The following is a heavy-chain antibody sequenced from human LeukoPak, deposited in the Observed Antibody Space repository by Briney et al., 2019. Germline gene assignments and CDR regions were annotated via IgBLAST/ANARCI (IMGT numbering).Heavy chain of an antibody. CDR3: ARKDYMDV. Sequence: MPGGSLRLSCAASGVTLSDHHMDWVRQAPGKGLEWVSYISSSGSTIYYADSVKGRFTISRDNAKNSLYLQMNSLRAEDTAVYYCARKDYMDVWGKGTTVTVSS. J-gene: IGHJ6*03. V-gene: IGHV3-11*01. CDR2: ISSSGSTI. CDR1: GVTLSDHH.